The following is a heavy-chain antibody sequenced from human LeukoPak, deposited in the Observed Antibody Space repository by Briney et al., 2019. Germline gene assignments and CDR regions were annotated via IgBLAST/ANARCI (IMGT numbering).Heavy chain of an antibody. CDR1: GFTFSDYY. CDR2: ISSSGSTI. V-gene: IGHV3-11*01. Sequence: GGSLRLSCTASGFTFSDYYMSWIRQAPGKGLEWVSYISSSGSTIYYADSVKGRFTISRDNAKNSLYLQMNSLRAEDTAVYYCAGGLTGYYKWYFQHWGQGTLVTVSS. D-gene: IGHD3-9*01. CDR3: AGGLTGYYKWYFQH. J-gene: IGHJ1*01.